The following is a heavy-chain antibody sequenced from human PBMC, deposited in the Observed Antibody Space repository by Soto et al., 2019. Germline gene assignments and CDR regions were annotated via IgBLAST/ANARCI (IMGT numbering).Heavy chain of an antibody. V-gene: IGHV3-21*01. Sequence: EVQLVESGGGLVKPGGSLRLSCEASGFTFRVYGINWVRQAPGKGLEWVSSISSSSTYIYYADSVKGRFTISRDNAKNSLFLQMNSLRAEDTAVYYCARDNKGGYCSGGSCLDAFDIWGQGTMVTVSS. CDR2: ISSSSTYI. J-gene: IGHJ3*02. D-gene: IGHD2-15*01. CDR3: ARDNKGGYCSGGSCLDAFDI. CDR1: GFTFRVYG.